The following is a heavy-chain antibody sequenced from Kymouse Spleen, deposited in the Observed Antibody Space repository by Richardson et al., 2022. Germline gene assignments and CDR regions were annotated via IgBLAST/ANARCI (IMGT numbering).Heavy chain of an antibody. J-gene: IGHJ6*02. Sequence: QVQLVESGGGLVKPGGSLRLSCAASGFTFSDYYMSWIRQAPGKGLEWVSYISSSGSTIYYADSVKGRFTISRDNAKNSLYLQMNSLRAEDTAVYYCATDYYGSGSLYYYYYYGMDVWGQGTTVTVSS. CDR1: GFTFSDYY. CDR3: ATDYYGSGSLYYYYYYGMDV. V-gene: IGHV3-11*01. CDR2: ISSSGSTI. D-gene: IGHD3-10*01.